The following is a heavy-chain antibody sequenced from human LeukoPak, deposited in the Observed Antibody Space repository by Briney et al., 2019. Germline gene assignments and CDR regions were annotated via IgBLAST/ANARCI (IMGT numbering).Heavy chain of an antibody. CDR2: IYHSGGT. CDR3: ARGTFQGGPDY. CDR1: GDPINSIDW. V-gene: IGHV4-4*02. J-gene: IGHJ4*02. D-gene: IGHD3-16*01. Sequence: SETLSLTCAVSGDPINSIDWWSWVRQSPARGLEWIGEIYHSGGTNYNPSLKSRVTISVDTSKNQFSLKLSSVTAADTAVYYCARGTFQGGPDYWGQGTLVTVSS.